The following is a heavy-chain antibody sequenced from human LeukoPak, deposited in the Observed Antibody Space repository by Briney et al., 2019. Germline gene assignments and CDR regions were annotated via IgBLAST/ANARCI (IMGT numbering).Heavy chain of an antibody. V-gene: IGHV4-4*07. D-gene: IGHD3-9*01. CDR1: GGSISSYY. J-gene: IGHJ4*02. Sequence: PSQTLSLTCTVSGGSISSYYWSWIRQPAGKGLEWIGRIYTSGSTNYNPSLKSRVTMSVDTSKYQFSLKLSSVTAADTAVYYCARGAQYYDILTGYYNLEYFDYWGQGTLVTVSS. CDR3: ARGAQYYDILTGYYNLEYFDY. CDR2: IYTSGST.